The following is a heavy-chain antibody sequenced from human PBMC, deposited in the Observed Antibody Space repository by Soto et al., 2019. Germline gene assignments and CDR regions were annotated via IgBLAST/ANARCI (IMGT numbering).Heavy chain of an antibody. J-gene: IGHJ4*02. Sequence: GGSLRLSCAASGFTFSSYGMHWVRQAPGKGLEWVAVISYDGSNKYYADSVKGRFTISRDNSKNTLYLQMNSLRAEDTAVYYCAKEWGDDYFDYWGQGTLVTVSS. CDR3: AKEWGDDYFDY. V-gene: IGHV3-30*18. CDR2: ISYDGSNK. D-gene: IGHD3-16*01. CDR1: GFTFSSYG.